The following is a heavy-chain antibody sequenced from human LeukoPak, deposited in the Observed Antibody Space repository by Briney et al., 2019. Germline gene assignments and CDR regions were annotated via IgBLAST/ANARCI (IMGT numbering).Heavy chain of an antibody. CDR3: AKGRYYYDSSGYYAPDY. V-gene: IGHV3-23*01. CDR1: GFTFSSYA. CDR2: ISGSSGST. Sequence: GGSLRLSCAASGFTFSSYAMSWVRQPPGKGLEWVSAISGSSGSTYYADSVKGRFTISRDNSKNTLYLQMNSLRAEDTAVYYCAKGRYYYDSSGYYAPDYWGQGTLVTVSS. D-gene: IGHD3-22*01. J-gene: IGHJ4*02.